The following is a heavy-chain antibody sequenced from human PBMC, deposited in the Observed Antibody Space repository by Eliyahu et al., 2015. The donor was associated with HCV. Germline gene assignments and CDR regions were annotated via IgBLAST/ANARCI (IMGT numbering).Heavy chain of an antibody. CDR3: ARDRGEDSSGYYRFFEF. V-gene: IGHV3-33*01. J-gene: IGHJ4*02. CDR2: IWYDGSDK. Sequence: QVQLVESGGGVVQPGRSLXLSCAASGFTFRXYGMHWVRQAPGKGLXWVAVIWYDGSDKYYGDSVKGRFTISRDNSRNTLDLQMNSLRAEDTAVYYCARDRGEDSSGYYRFFEFWGQGILVSVSS. CDR1: GFTFRXYG. D-gene: IGHD3-22*01.